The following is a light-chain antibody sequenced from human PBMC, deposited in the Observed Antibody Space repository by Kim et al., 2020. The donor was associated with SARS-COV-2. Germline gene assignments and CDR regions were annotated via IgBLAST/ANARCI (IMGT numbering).Light chain of an antibody. Sequence: SCTSAERAALSCRASQSVSSYLASYQQRPGQTPRLVIYDASKSASGIPARLSGGGFGTDFNLSIRSMEPEDFALYYCHQRNNWPNSFGQGTKREI. V-gene: IGKV3-11*01. J-gene: IGKJ2*01. CDR2: DAS. CDR3: HQRNNWPNS. CDR1: QSVSSY.